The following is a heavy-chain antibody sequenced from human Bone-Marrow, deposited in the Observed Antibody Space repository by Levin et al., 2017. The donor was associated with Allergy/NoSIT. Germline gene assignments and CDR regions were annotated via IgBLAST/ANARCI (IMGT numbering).Heavy chain of an antibody. CDR3: ARGQRWLLLHY. V-gene: IGHV4-61*01. Sequence: SCNVSGGSVNSGTYSWSWIRQPPGGGLEWIGYIYYSGSTNYNPSLKSRVTISVDTSKNQFSLKLSSVTTADTAVYYCARGQRWLLLHYWGQGTLVTVSS. J-gene: IGHJ4*02. CDR2: IYYSGST. D-gene: IGHD5-24*01. CDR1: GGSVNSGTYS.